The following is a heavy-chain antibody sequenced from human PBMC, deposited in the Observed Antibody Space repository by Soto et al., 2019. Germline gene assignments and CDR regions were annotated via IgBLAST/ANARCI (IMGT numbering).Heavy chain of an antibody. Sequence: GGSLRLSCAASGFTFSSYAMHWVRQSPGKGLEWVAVISYDGSNKYYADSVKGRFTISRDNSKNTLYLQMNSLRAEDTAVYYCARDRGQQQLVWRYYYGMDVWGQGTTVTVSS. CDR3: ARDRGQQQLVWRYYYGMDV. D-gene: IGHD6-13*01. J-gene: IGHJ6*02. CDR2: ISYDGSNK. CDR1: GFTFSSYA. V-gene: IGHV3-30-3*01.